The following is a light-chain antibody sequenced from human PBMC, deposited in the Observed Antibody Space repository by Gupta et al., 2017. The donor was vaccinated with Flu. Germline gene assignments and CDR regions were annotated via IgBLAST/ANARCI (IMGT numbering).Light chain of an antibody. V-gene: IGLV2-14*03. Sequence: SSDVVAYNYVAWYQQHPGKAPKIIIYDVINRPSGISNRFSGSKYCNTASLTISGVQSEDEADYYCSSYTSSSTVVVFGGGTKLTVL. CDR2: DVI. J-gene: IGLJ2*01. CDR1: SSDVVAYNY. CDR3: SSYTSSSTVVV.